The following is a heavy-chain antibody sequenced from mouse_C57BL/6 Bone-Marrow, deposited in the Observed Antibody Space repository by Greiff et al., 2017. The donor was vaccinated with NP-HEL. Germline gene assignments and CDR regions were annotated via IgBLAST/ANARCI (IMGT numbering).Heavy chain of an antibody. CDR1: GYTFTSYW. J-gene: IGHJ3*01. Sequence: QVQLQQPGAELVRPGSSVKLSCKASGYTFTSYWMDWVKQRPGQGLEWIGNIYPSDSETHYNQKFKDKATLTVDKSSSTAYMQLSSLTSEDSAVYYCATRSPFYAWFAYWGQGTLVTVSA. D-gene: IGHD2-3*01. CDR2: IYPSDSET. V-gene: IGHV1-61*01. CDR3: ATRSPFYAWFAY.